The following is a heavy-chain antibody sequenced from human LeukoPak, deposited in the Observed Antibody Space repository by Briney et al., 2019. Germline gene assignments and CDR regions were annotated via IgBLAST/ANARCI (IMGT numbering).Heavy chain of an antibody. J-gene: IGHJ4*02. V-gene: IGHV3-48*02. CDR2: ISSSSSNI. CDR1: GFTFSSYS. D-gene: IGHD3-3*01. Sequence: GGSLRLSCAASGFTFSSYSMNWVRQAPGKGLEWVSYISSSSSNIYYADSVKGRLTIARNTGKNSLYLQMNSLRDEDTAVYYCARAPAGDQYYDFWGGYYKAGYFDYWGQGTLVTVSS. CDR3: ARAPAGDQYYDFWGGYYKAGYFDY.